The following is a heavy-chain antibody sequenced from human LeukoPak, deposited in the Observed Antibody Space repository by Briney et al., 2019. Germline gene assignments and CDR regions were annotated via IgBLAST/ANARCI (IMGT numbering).Heavy chain of an antibody. J-gene: IGHJ4*02. CDR1: GASITSYY. CDR3: AREGFGELSHFDY. Sequence: SETLSLTCTVSGASITSYYWSWIRQPPGKGLEWIGFFSYSGSANYNPSLKSRVTISVDTSKNQFSLSLTSVTAADTAVYYCAREGFGELSHFDYWGQGTLVTVSS. D-gene: IGHD3-10*01. V-gene: IGHV4-59*08. CDR2: FSYSGSA.